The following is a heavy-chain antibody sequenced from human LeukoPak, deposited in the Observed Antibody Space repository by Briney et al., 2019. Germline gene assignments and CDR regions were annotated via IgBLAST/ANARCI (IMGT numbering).Heavy chain of an antibody. D-gene: IGHD2-2*01. Sequence: GGSLRLSCAASGFTFSSYGMHWVRQAPGKGLEWVAFIRYDGSNKYYADSVKGRFTISRDNSKNTLYLQMNSLRAEDTAVYYCAKDRDIVVVPAADGGDYWGQGTLVTVSS. J-gene: IGHJ4*02. CDR2: IRYDGSNK. CDR1: GFTFSSYG. V-gene: IGHV3-30*02. CDR3: AKDRDIVVVPAADGGDY.